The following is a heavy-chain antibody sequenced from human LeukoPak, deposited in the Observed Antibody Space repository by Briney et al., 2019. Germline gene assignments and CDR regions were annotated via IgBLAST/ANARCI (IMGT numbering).Heavy chain of an antibody. Sequence: GGSLRLSCAASGFTFSSYAMHWVRQAPGKGLEWVAAISYDGSNKYYADSVKGRFTISRDNSKNTLYLQMNSLRAEDTAVYYCARGGALDYWGQGTLVTVSS. J-gene: IGHJ4*02. CDR2: ISYDGSNK. V-gene: IGHV3-30-3*01. CDR3: ARGGALDY. CDR1: GFTFSSYA.